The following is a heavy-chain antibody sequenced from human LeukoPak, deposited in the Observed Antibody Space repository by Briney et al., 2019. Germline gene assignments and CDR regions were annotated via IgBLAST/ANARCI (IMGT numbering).Heavy chain of an antibody. CDR3: ARGRPQESGAIDY. D-gene: IGHD1-26*01. J-gene: IGHJ4*02. Sequence: SVTVSFKASGGTFSSYAISWVRQAPGQGLEWMGRIIPILGIANYAQKFQGRVTITADKSTSTAYMELSSLRSEDTAVYYCARGRPQESGAIDYWGQGTLVTVSS. CDR2: IIPILGIA. V-gene: IGHV1-69*04. CDR1: GGTFSSYA.